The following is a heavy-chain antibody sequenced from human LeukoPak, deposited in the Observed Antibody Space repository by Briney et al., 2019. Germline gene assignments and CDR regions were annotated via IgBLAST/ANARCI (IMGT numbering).Heavy chain of an antibody. CDR1: GYTFTGYY. CDR2: INPNSGGT. V-gene: IGHV1-2*02. CDR3: ARGTGYYYGLDV. J-gene: IGHJ6*02. D-gene: IGHD3-10*01. Sequence: ASVKVSCKASGYTFTGYYMHWVRQAPGQELEWMGWINPNSGGTNYAQKFQGRVTMTRDTSISTAYMELSRLRSDDTAVYYCARGTGYYYGLDVWGQGTTVTVSS.